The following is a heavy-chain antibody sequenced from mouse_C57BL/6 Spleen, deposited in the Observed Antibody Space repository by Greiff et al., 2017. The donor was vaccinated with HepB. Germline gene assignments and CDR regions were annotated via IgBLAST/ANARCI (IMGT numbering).Heavy chain of an antibody. V-gene: IGHV6-3*01. D-gene: IGHD4-1*01. CDR2: IRLKSDNYAT. J-gene: IGHJ2*01. CDR3: TGPVTGVDY. CDR1: GFTFSNYW. Sequence: EVHLVESGGGLVQPGGSMKLSCVASGFTFSNYWMNWVRQSPEKGLEWVAQIRLKSDNYATHYAESVKGRFTISRDDSKSSVYLQMNNLRAEDTGIYYCTGPVTGVDYWGQGTTLTVSS.